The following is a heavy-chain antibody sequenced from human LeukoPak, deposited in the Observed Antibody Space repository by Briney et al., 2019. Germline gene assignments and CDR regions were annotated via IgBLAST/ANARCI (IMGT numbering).Heavy chain of an antibody. CDR1: GDSTIAYI. CDR2: IYSSGST. Sequence: SETLSLTCTDPGDSTIAYIWRWIRQTPGKGLEWIGYIYSSGSTKYNPSLKSRVSISVDTSKNQFSLMLTSVTAADTGLNDCASQYGSFNPFDYWGQGTLVTVSS. CDR3: ASQYGSFNPFDY. V-gene: IGHV4-59*08. J-gene: IGHJ4*02. D-gene: IGHD3-10*01.